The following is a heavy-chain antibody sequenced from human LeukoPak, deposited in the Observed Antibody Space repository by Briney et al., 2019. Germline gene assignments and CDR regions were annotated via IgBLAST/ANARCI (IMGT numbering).Heavy chain of an antibody. CDR1: GGTFSSYA. V-gene: IGHV1-69*05. J-gene: IGHJ4*02. CDR2: IIPIFGTA. D-gene: IGHD2-15*01. Sequence: SVKVSCKASGGTFSSYAISWVRQAPGQGLEWMGGIIPIFGTANYAQKSQGRVTITTDESTSTAYMELSSLRSEDTAVYYCARAPLGYCSGGSCYSRSGALDYWGQGTLVTVSS. CDR3: ARAPLGYCSGGSCYSRSGALDY.